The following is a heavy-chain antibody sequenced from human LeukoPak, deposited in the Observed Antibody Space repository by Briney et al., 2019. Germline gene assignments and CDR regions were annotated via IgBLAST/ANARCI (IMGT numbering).Heavy chain of an antibody. J-gene: IGHJ5*02. CDR3: ARGPYCSSTSCSGGWFDP. D-gene: IGHD2-2*01. V-gene: IGHV1-24*01. Sequence: GASVKVSCKVSGSTLSEFAIHWVRQAPGKGLEWMGLFDPEAGETLYAQKFQGRVTMTEDTSADTAYMELSSLRSEDTAVYYCARGPYCSSTSCSGGWFDPWGQGTLVTVSS. CDR2: FDPEAGET. CDR1: GSTLSEFA.